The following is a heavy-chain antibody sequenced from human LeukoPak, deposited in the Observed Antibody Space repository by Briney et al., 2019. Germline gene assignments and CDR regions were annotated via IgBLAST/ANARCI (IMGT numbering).Heavy chain of an antibody. D-gene: IGHD3-16*02. CDR1: GFTFSSHW. Sequence: GGSLRLSCAASGFTFSSHWMHWVRQVPGKGLVWASRINTDGRTTNYADSVKGRFTISRDNAKNTLYLQMNSLSAEDTAVYYCTRSLIGINDHWGQGTLVTVSS. CDR3: TRSLIGINDH. J-gene: IGHJ5*02. CDR2: INTDGRTT. V-gene: IGHV3-74*01.